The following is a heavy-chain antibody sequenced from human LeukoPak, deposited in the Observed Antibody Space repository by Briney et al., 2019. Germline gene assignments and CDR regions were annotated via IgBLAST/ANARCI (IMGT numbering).Heavy chain of an antibody. V-gene: IGHV3-30*02. Sequence: GGSLRLSCAASGFTFSSYGMHWVRQAPGKGLEWVAVIWYGGSNKYYADSVKGRFTISRDNSKNTLYLQMNSLRAEDTAVYYCAKGGEEMATILRFDYWGQGTLVTVSS. CDR3: AKGGEEMATILRFDY. D-gene: IGHD5-24*01. CDR1: GFTFSSYG. J-gene: IGHJ4*02. CDR2: IWYGGSNK.